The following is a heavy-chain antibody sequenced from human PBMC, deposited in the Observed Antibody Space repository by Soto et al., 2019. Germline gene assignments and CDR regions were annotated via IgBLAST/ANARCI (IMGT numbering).Heavy chain of an antibody. D-gene: IGHD6-13*01. Sequence: HGESLKISCKGSGYSFTSYWISWVRQMPGKGLVWMGRIDPSDSYINYSPSFQGHVTISADKSISTAYLQWSSLKASDTATYYCARLPLAAAYSDANTWGQGTLVTVSS. CDR2: IDPSDSYI. CDR3: ARLPLAAAYSDANT. CDR1: GYSFTSYW. V-gene: IGHV5-10-1*01. J-gene: IGHJ5*02.